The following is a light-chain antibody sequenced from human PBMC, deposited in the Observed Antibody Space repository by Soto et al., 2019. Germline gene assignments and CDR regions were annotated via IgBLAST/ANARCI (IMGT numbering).Light chain of an antibody. CDR3: GPWDISLSASV. CDR2: DND. J-gene: IGLJ1*01. CDR1: SCNIGYNF. V-gene: IGLV1-51*01. Sequence: QSVLTQRPSVSAAPGQKVTVSFAGSSCNIGYNFVSWYQHLPGTAPKLLSYDNDKRPPGISDRFSGSKSGTSATLDIAGLQTGDEADYYCGPWDISLSASVFAPGPKANVL.